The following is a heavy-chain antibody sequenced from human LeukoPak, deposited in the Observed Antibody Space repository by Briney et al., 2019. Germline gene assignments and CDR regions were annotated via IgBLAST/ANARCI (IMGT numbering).Heavy chain of an antibody. D-gene: IGHD3-10*01. CDR2: INSDGRTT. Sequence: PGGSLRLSCAAAGFTFSTYWMHWVRQVPGKGLVWVSRINSDGRTTGYADSVKGRFTISRDNAKNTLYLQMNSLRAEDTAVYYCAKDHYYYGSGIYFMHYFDYWGQGTLVTVSS. J-gene: IGHJ4*02. V-gene: IGHV3-74*01. CDR3: AKDHYYYGSGIYFMHYFDY. CDR1: GFTFSTYW.